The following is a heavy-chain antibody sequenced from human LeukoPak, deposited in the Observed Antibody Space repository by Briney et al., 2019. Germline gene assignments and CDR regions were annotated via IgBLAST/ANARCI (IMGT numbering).Heavy chain of an antibody. CDR1: GFTFSNHA. V-gene: IGHV3-13*01. J-gene: IGHJ4*02. D-gene: IGHD1-26*01. Sequence: GGSLRLSCATSGFTFSNHAMHWVRQATGKGLEWVSAIGTAGDTFYPGSVKGRFTISRENAKNSLSLQMNSLRAEDTAVYYCVRQQTSHGNFDYWGQGTLDTVSS. CDR2: IGTAGDT. CDR3: VRQQTSHGNFDY.